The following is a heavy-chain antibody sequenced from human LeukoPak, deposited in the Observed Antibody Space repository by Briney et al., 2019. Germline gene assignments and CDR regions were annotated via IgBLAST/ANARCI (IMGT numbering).Heavy chain of an antibody. CDR3: ARGHSGSFGLDY. Sequence: GGSLRLSCAASGFTFNNYNMNWVRQAPGKALEWVSFIGYRNTYKYYADSLKGRFTISRDNAKNSLYLQMSSLTADDTAVYYCARGHSGSFGLDYWGQGTLVIVSS. CDR1: GFTFNNYN. CDR2: IGYRNTYK. J-gene: IGHJ4*02. D-gene: IGHD1-26*01. V-gene: IGHV3-21*01.